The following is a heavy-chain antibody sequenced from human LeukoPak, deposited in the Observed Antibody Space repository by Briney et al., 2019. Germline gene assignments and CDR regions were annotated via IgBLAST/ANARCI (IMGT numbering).Heavy chain of an antibody. Sequence: SETLSLTCAVSGGSISSGGYYWSWIRQPAGKGLGWIGRIYTSGSTNYNPSLKSRVTMSVDTSKNQFSLKLSSVTAADTAVYYCAGELYDFWSGYYSEDAFDIWGQGTMVTVSS. CDR1: GGSISSGGYY. CDR3: AGELYDFWSGYYSEDAFDI. V-gene: IGHV4-61*02. J-gene: IGHJ3*02. D-gene: IGHD3-3*01. CDR2: IYTSGST.